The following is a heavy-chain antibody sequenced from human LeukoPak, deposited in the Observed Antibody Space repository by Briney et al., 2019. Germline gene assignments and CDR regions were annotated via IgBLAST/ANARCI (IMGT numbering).Heavy chain of an antibody. CDR2: THTSGSA. J-gene: IGHJ4*02. V-gene: IGHV4-4*07. Sequence: PSETLSLTCTVSGASIGNYYWSWIRQPAGKGLEWIGRTHTSGSANYNPSLKSRVTMSVDTSKNQFSLKLTSVTAADTAVYYCARAFPSSYYDILTGPQCHFDYWGQGTLVTVSS. D-gene: IGHD3-9*01. CDR1: GASIGNYY. CDR3: ARAFPSSYYDILTGPQCHFDY.